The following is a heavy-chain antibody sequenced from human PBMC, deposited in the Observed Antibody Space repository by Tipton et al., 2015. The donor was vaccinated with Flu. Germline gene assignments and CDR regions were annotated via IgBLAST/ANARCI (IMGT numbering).Heavy chain of an antibody. CDR2: IYTSGST. J-gene: IGHJ3*02. V-gene: IGHV4-61*02. Sequence: TLSLTCTVPGGSTSSGSYYWSWIRQPAGKGLEWIGRIYTSGSTKYNPSLKSRVTISVDTSKNRFSLKLSSVTAADTAVYYCAREGPYSSAWYGLDAFDIWGQGTMVTVSS. D-gene: IGHD6-19*01. CDR3: AREGPYSSAWYGLDAFDI. CDR1: GGSTSSGSYY.